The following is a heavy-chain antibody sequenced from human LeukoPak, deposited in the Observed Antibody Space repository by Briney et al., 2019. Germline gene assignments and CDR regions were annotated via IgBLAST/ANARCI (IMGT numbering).Heavy chain of an antibody. CDR2: IDYSGDTT. CDR1: GVSISSSYS. V-gene: IGHV3-23*01. Sequence: ETLSLTCTVSGVSISSSYSYWGWIRQAPGKGLEWVSSIDYSGDTTYYADSVKGRFTISRDNSKSTLFLQLSSLRADDTAVYYCTRNSGWYGVSWGQGTLVTVSS. CDR3: TRNSGWYGVS. D-gene: IGHD6-19*01. J-gene: IGHJ4*02.